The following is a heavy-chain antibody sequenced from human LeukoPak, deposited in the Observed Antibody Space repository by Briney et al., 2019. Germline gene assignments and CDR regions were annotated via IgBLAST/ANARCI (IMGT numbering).Heavy chain of an antibody. CDR1: GFTFSSYW. D-gene: IGHD2-15*01. V-gene: IGHV3-7*03. CDR3: ARELVEQYFDY. J-gene: IGHJ4*02. Sequence: GGSLRLSCAASGFTFSSYWMSWVRQAPGKGLEWVANIKQDGSEKYYVDSVKGRFTISRDNAKNSLYLQMNSLRAEGTAVYYCARELVEQYFDYWGQGTLVTVSS. CDR2: IKQDGSEK.